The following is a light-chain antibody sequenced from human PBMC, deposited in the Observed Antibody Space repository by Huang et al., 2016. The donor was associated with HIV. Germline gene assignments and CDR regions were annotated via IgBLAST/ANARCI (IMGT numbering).Light chain of an antibody. J-gene: IGKJ1*01. V-gene: IGKV1-5*01. CDR3: QQYNSYPWT. Sequence: DIQMTQSPSTLSASVGDRVTITCRASPSISTWLAWSQPIPGKAPKLLIYDASSLESGVPSRFSGSGSGTEFTLTISSLQPDNFATYYCQQYNSYPWTFGQGTKVEIK. CDR2: DAS. CDR1: PSISTW.